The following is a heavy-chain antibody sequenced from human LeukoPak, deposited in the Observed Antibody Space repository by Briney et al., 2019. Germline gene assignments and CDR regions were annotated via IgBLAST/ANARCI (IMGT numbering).Heavy chain of an antibody. D-gene: IGHD2/OR15-2a*01. Sequence: GGSLRLSCAASGFTFSSYGMHWVRQAPGKGLEWVSAISGSGGSTYYADSVKGRFTISRDNSKNTLYLQMNSLKTEDTAVYYCTPLYSTMPFDYWGQGTLVTVSS. CDR2: ISGSGGST. V-gene: IGHV3-23*01. CDR1: GFTFSSYG. CDR3: TPLYSTMPFDY. J-gene: IGHJ4*02.